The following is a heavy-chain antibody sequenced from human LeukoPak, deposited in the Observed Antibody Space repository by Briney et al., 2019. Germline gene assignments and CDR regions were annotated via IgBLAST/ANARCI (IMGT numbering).Heavy chain of an antibody. Sequence: GSLRLSCAASGFIFRDYGMHWVRQAPGKGLEWVAIIWNDGNKKYYAESVKGRFTISRDNSKNTLYLQMNSLRAEDTAVYYCVRDVYGSGTIGWFDPWGQGTLVTVSS. CDR3: VRDVYGSGTIGWFDP. D-gene: IGHD3-10*01. CDR2: IWNDGNKK. J-gene: IGHJ5*02. CDR1: GFIFRDYG. V-gene: IGHV3-33*01.